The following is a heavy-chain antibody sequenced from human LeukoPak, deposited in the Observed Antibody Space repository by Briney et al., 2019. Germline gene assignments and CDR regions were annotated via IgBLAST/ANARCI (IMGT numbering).Heavy chain of an antibody. V-gene: IGHV1-69*04. CDR2: IIPILGIA. D-gene: IGHD2-21*02. CDR1: GGTFSSYA. CDR3: ARAAYCGGDCYPDYYYYYGMDV. J-gene: IGHJ6*02. Sequence: SVKVSCKASGGTFSSYAISWVRQAPGQGLEWMGRIIPILGIANYAQQFQGRVTITADKSTSTAYMELSSLRSEHTAVYYCARAAYCGGDCYPDYYYYYGMDVWGQGTTVTVSS.